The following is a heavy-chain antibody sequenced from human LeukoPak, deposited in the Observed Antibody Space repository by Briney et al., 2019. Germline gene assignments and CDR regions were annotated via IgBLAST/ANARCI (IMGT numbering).Heavy chain of an antibody. D-gene: IGHD1-26*01. J-gene: IGHJ4*02. CDR1: AYTFTSYY. V-gene: IGHV1-69*02. CDR3: ARLRGGSYPDDY. Sequence: GASVKVSCKASAYTFTSYYMHWVRQAPGQGLEWMGRIIPILGIANYAQKFQGRVTITADKSTSTAYMELSSLRSEDTAVYYCARLRGGSYPDDYWGQGPLVTVSS. CDR2: IIPILGIA.